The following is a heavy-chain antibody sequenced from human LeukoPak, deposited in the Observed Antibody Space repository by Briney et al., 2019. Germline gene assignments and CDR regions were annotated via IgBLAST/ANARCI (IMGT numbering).Heavy chain of an antibody. J-gene: IGHJ4*02. CDR1: GASISSGDYL. V-gene: IGHV4-30-2*03. CDR3: ARHSQRTSFEKGPFDY. CDR2: IYYSGST. Sequence: SETLSLTCTVSGASISSGDYLWSWIRQPPGMGLEWIGSIYYSGSTYYNPSLKSRVTISVDTSKNQFSLKLSSVTAADTAVYYCARHSQRTSFEKGPFDYWGQGTLVTVSS. D-gene: IGHD2-2*01.